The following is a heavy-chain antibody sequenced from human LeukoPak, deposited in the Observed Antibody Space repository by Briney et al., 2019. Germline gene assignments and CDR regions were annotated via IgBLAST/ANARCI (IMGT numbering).Heavy chain of an antibody. V-gene: IGHV1-46*01. CDR1: GYTFTSYY. D-gene: IGHD5-18*01. CDR3: ARLAWKKNSYGPWGY. CDR2: INPSGGST. J-gene: IGHJ4*02. Sequence: ASVKVSCKASGYTFTSYYMHWVRRAPGQGLEWMGIINPSGGSTSYAQKFQGRVTMTRDTSTSTVYMELSSLRSEDTAVYYCARLAWKKNSYGPWGYWGQGTLVTVSS.